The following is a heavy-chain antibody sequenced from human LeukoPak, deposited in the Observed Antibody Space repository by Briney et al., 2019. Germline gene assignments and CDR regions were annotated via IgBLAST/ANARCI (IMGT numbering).Heavy chain of an antibody. Sequence: SETLSLTCTVSGGSISSNSYFWGWIRQPPGKGLEWIGSIYHSGSTYYNPSLESRVTISVDTSKNQFSLRLSSVTAADTAVYYCARQNYDVDYWGQGTLVTVSS. CDR1: GGSISSNSYF. CDR2: IYHSGST. J-gene: IGHJ4*02. CDR3: ARQNYDVDY. V-gene: IGHV4-39*01. D-gene: IGHD3-3*01.